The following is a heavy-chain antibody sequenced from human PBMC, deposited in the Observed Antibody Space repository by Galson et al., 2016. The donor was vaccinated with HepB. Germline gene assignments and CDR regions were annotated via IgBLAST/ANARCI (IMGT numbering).Heavy chain of an antibody. CDR1: GYSFSSSW. D-gene: IGHD3-3*01. Sequence: QSGAEVKKPGESLKISCKASGYSFSSSWIAWVRQMPGKGLEWMGVIYPRDSDTSYSPSFQGQVSISADKSISTAYLQWSSLKASDTAMYFCVRGGDFWSVYPDYWGQGTLVTVSS. V-gene: IGHV5-51*01. CDR2: IYPRDSDT. J-gene: IGHJ4*02. CDR3: VRGGDFWSVYPDY.